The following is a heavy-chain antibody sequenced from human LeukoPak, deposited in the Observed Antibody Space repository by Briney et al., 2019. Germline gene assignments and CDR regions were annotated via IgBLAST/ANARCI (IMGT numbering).Heavy chain of an antibody. J-gene: IGHJ4*02. CDR3: ARGWDIVVVPAAMRRVAEGYFDY. CDR2: IWYDGSNK. D-gene: IGHD2-2*01. Sequence: GRSLRLSCAASGFTFSSYGTHWVRQAPGKGLEGVAVIWYDGSNKYYADSVKGRFTISRDNSKNTLYLQMNSLRAEDTAVYYCARGWDIVVVPAAMRRVAEGYFDYWGQGTLVTVSS. V-gene: IGHV3-33*01. CDR1: GFTFSSYG.